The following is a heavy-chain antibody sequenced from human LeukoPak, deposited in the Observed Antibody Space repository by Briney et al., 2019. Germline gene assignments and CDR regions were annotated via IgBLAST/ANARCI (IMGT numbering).Heavy chain of an antibody. CDR1: GFTFSSYA. Sequence: GGPLRLSCAASGFTFSSYAMSWVRQAPGGGLEWVSAINGNDGRTYYADSVKGRFTVSRDNFKNTLYLQMGSLSAEDTAVYFCAKDPRLVRGVIFDYWGQGARVTVSS. V-gene: IGHV3-23*01. J-gene: IGHJ4*02. CDR2: INGNDGRT. CDR3: AKDPRLVRGVIFDY. D-gene: IGHD3-10*01.